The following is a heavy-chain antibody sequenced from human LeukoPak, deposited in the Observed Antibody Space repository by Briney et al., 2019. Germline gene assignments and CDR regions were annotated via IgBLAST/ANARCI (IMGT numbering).Heavy chain of an antibody. V-gene: IGHV4-38-2*01. CDR2: IYHSGST. D-gene: IGHD6-6*01. J-gene: IGHJ5*02. CDR3: ARGRSSPPFNWFDP. CDR1: GYSISSGYY. Sequence: SETLSLTCAVSGYSISSGYYWGWIRQPPGKGLEWIGRIYHSGSTYYNQSLKSRVTTSVDTSKNQLSLKLSSVTAADTAVYYCARGRSSPPFNWFDPWGQGTLVTVSS.